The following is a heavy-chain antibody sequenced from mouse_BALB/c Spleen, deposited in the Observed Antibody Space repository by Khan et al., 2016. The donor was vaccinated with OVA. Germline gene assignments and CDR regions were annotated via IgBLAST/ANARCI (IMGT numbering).Heavy chain of an antibody. CDR3: AKLLWSHYYAMDY. Sequence: QVQLKESGPGLVAPSQSLSITCTVSGFSLTDYGVGWIRQPPGKGLEWLGVIWGGGTTHYNSAPKSRLSISKDNSKSQVFLKMNSLQTDDTAMYYCAKLLWSHYYAMDYWGQGTSVTVSS. J-gene: IGHJ4*01. V-gene: IGHV2-6-5*01. CDR1: GFSLTDYG. CDR2: IWGGGTT. D-gene: IGHD1-1*02.